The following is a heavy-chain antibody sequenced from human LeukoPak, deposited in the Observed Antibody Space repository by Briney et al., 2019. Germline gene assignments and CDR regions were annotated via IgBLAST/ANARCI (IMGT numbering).Heavy chain of an antibody. D-gene: IGHD6-6*01. Sequence: SETLSLTCAVYGGSFSYYWSWIRQPPGKGLEWIGEINHSGSTNFNPSLKSRVTLSVDTSKNQFSLKLSSVTAADTAVYYCAREGSSSSSRYYYYYMDVWGKGTTVTVSS. V-gene: IGHV4-34*09. CDR1: GGSFSYY. CDR2: INHSGST. J-gene: IGHJ6*03. CDR3: AREGSSSSSRYYYYYMDV.